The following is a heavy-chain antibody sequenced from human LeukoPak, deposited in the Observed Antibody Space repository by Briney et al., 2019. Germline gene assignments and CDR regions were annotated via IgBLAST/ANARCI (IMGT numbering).Heavy chain of an antibody. CDR3: ARDLGSGYYYYGMDV. J-gene: IGHJ6*02. V-gene: IGHV4-59*01. CDR1: GGSISSYY. D-gene: IGHD2-15*01. Sequence: PSETLSLTCTISGGSISSYYWSWIRQPPGKGLEWIGYISYSGSTNYNPSLKSRVTISVDTSKNQFSLKLTSVTAADTAVYYCARDLGSGYYYYGMDVWGQGTTVTVSS. CDR2: ISYSGST.